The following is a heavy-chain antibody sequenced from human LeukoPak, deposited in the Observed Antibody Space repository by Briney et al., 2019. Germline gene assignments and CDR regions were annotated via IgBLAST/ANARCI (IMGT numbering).Heavy chain of an antibody. CDR1: GYTFTSYG. D-gene: IGHD2-21*02. J-gene: IGHJ4*02. CDR3: ARGPYCGGDCYPGFDY. Sequence: ASVKVFCKASGYTFTSYGISWGRQAPGQGLEWMGWISAYNGNTNYAQKLQGRVTMTTDTSTSTPYMELRSLRSDDTAVYYCARGPYCGGDCYPGFDYWGQGTLVTVSS. V-gene: IGHV1-18*04. CDR2: ISAYNGNT.